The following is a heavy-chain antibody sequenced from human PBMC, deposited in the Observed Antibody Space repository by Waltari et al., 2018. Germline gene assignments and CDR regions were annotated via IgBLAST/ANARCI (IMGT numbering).Heavy chain of an antibody. CDR3: AKHPTVGNFDY. Sequence: VQLLEAGGGVVQPEGSLRLSCAAHDFTLSNVAKSWVRQAPGKGLEWVSVINGGGVNTYYADSVKGRLTISRDNSKNTLYLQMNSLRAEDTAVYYCAKHPTVGNFDYWGQGTLVTVSP. CDR2: INGGGVNT. V-gene: IGHV3-23*01. CDR1: DFTLSNVA. D-gene: IGHD4-4*01. J-gene: IGHJ4*02.